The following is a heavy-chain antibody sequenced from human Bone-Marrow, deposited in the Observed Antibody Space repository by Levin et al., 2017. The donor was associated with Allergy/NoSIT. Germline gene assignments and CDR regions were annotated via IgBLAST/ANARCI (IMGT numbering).Heavy chain of an antibody. D-gene: IGHD1-14*01. V-gene: IGHV1-2*06. Sequence: PGESLKISCKASGYTFTGYYMHWVRQAPGQGLEWMGRINPNSGGTNYAQKFQGRVTMTRDTSISTAYMELSRLRSDDTAVYYCATDRRGVDYWGQGTLVTVSS. CDR2: INPNSGGT. J-gene: IGHJ4*02. CDR1: GYTFTGYY. CDR3: ATDRRGVDY.